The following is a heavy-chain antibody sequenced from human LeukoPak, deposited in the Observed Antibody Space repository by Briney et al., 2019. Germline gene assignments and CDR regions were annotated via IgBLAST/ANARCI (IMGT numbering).Heavy chain of an antibody. CDR1: GFTFSSYG. Sequence: GGSLRLSCAASGFTFSSYGMHWVRQAPGKGLEWVAVISYDGSNKYYADSVKGRFTISRDNSKNTLYLQMNSLRAEDTAVYYCAKATHSGYYKDFDYWGQGTLVTVSS. D-gene: IGHD3-22*01. CDR2: ISYDGSNK. V-gene: IGHV3-30*18. J-gene: IGHJ4*02. CDR3: AKATHSGYYKDFDY.